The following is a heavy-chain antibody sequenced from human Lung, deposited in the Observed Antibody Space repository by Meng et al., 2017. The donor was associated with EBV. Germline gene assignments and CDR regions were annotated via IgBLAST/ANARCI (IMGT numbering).Heavy chain of an antibody. D-gene: IGHD6-19*01. V-gene: IGHV1-2*06. Sequence: QVEVVESGAEVTKPGASVKVSCKASGYTFTGYYMHWVRQAPGQGLEWMGRINPNSGGTNYAQKFQGRVTMTRDTSISTAYMELSRLRSDDTAVYYCAHQAVAGTRGWFDPWGQGTLVTVSS. CDR3: AHQAVAGTRGWFDP. CDR1: GYTFTGYY. J-gene: IGHJ5*02. CDR2: INPNSGGT.